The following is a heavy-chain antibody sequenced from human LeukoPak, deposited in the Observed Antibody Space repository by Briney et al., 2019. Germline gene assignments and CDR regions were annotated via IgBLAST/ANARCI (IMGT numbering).Heavy chain of an antibody. CDR3: ARVDTAMVTVDY. Sequence: SETLSLTCTVSGGSISSYYWSWIRQPPGKGLEWIGYIYHSGSTYYNPSLKSRVTISVDRSKNQFSLKLSSVTAADTAVYYCARVDTAMVTVDYWGQGTLVTVSS. V-gene: IGHV4-59*12. D-gene: IGHD5-18*01. J-gene: IGHJ4*02. CDR2: IYHSGST. CDR1: GGSISSYY.